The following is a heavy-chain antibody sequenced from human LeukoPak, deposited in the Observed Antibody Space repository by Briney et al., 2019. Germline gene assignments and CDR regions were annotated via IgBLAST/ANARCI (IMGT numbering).Heavy chain of an antibody. CDR2: INHSGST. Sequence: SETLSLTCAVYGGSFSGYYWSWIRQPPVKGLEWIGEINHSGSTNYNPSLKSRVTISVDTSKNQFSLKLSSVTAADTAVYYCARVPGRYFDWPKIDYWGQGTLVTVSS. CDR3: ARVPGRYFDWPKIDY. J-gene: IGHJ4*02. V-gene: IGHV4-34*01. CDR1: GGSFSGYY. D-gene: IGHD3-9*01.